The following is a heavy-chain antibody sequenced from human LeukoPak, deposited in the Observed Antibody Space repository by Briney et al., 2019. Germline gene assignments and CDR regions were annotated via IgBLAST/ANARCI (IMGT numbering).Heavy chain of an antibody. J-gene: IGHJ4*02. V-gene: IGHV4-59*02. Sequence: PSETLSLTCTVSGGSVSGYYWSWIRQPPGKGLEWIGYIHYSGSTSYNPSLKSRVTISVDTSKNQFSLKLSSVTAADTAIYYCARGGSKQWLVDDSWGQGTLVTVSS. CDR1: GGSVSGYY. D-gene: IGHD6-19*01. CDR3: ARGGSKQWLVDDS. CDR2: IHYSGST.